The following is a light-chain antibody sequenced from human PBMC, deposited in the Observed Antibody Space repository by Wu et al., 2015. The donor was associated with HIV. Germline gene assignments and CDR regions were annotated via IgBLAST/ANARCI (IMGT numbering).Light chain of an antibody. CDR1: QSVSSY. CDR3: QQRSNGIT. J-gene: IGKJ5*01. CDR2: DAS. V-gene: IGKV3-11*01. Sequence: EIVLTQSPATLSLSPGERATLSCRASQSVSSYLAWYQQKPGQAPRLLISDASNRATGIPARFSGSGSGTGFTLTISSLEPEDFAVYYCQQRSNGITFGQGTRLDIK.